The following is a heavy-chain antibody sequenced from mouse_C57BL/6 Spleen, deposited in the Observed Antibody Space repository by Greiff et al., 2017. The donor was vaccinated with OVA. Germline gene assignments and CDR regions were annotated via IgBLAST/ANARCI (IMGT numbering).Heavy chain of an antibody. J-gene: IGHJ2*01. CDR2: IDPENGDT. CDR1: GFNIKDDY. CDR3: TTEDYGSDY. D-gene: IGHD2-2*01. Sequence: VQLQQSGAELVRPGASVKLSCTASGFNIKDDYMHWVKQRPEQGLEWIGWIDPENGDTEYASKFQGKATITADTSSNTAYLQLSSLTSEDTAVYYCTTEDYGSDYWGQGTTLTVSS. V-gene: IGHV14-4*01.